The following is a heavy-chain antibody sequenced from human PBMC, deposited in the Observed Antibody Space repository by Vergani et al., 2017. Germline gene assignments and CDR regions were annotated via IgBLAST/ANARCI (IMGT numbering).Heavy chain of an antibody. CDR3: AKDAGLYYYDSSGLDY. V-gene: IGHV3-30*18. CDR1: GFTFSSYG. J-gene: IGHJ4*02. CDR2: ISYDGSKK. Sequence: QVQLVESGGGVVKPGRSLRLSCAASGFTFSSYGMHWVRQAPGKGLEWVAVISYDGSKKYYADSVKGRFTISRDNSKNTLYLQMNSLRAEDTAVYYCAKDAGLYYYDSSGLDYWGQGTLVTVSS. D-gene: IGHD3-22*01.